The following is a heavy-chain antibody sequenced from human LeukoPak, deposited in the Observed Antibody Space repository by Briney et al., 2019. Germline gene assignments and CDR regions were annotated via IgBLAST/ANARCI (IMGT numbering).Heavy chain of an antibody. V-gene: IGHV3-11*04. D-gene: IGHD6-13*01. CDR1: GFTFSAYY. Sequence: PGGSLRLSCAASGFTFSAYYMTWIRQAPGKGLEWVSYISSSGSTMYYADSVKGRFTISRDNAKNSLYLQMNSLRVEDTAVYYCAKRIAAAGKYYFDYWGQGTLVTVSS. CDR2: ISSSGSTM. J-gene: IGHJ4*02. CDR3: AKRIAAAGKYYFDY.